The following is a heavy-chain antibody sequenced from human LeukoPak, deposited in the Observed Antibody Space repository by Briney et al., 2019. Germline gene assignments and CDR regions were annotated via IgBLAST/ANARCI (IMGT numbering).Heavy chain of an antibody. CDR1: GFTFSDYY. V-gene: IGHV3-33*08. CDR3: ARGVPYDSWSGPHYSDY. D-gene: IGHD3-3*01. CDR2: IWYDGSNK. Sequence: GGSLRLSCAASGFTFSDYYMSWIRQAPGKGLEWVAVIWYDGSNKYYADSVKGRFTISRDNSKNTLYLQMNSLRAEDTAVYYCARGVPYDSWSGPHYSDYWGQGTLVTVSS. J-gene: IGHJ4*02.